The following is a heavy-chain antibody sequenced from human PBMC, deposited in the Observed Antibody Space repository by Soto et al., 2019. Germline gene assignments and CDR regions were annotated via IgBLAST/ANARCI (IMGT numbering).Heavy chain of an antibody. V-gene: IGHV1-69*08. J-gene: IGHJ5*02. CDR3: AREVYIAVAGTNWFDP. Sequence: QVQLVQSGAEVKKPGSSVKVSCKASGGTFSSYTISWVRQAPGQGLEWMGRIIPILGIANYAQKFQGRVTITXXKXTIXAYMELSSLRSEDTAVYYCAREVYIAVAGTNWFDPWGQGTLVTVSS. D-gene: IGHD6-19*01. CDR1: GGTFSSYT. CDR2: IIPILGIA.